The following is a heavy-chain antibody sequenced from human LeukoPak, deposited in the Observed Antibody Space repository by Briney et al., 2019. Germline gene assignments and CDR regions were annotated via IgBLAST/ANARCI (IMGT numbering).Heavy chain of an antibody. CDR1: GFTFSSFD. V-gene: IGHV3-13*01. CDR3: ARGPPRGKYYYMDV. J-gene: IGHJ6*03. Sequence: GGSLRLSCAASGFTFSSFDMHWVRQPTGQGLEWVSTIGTASDTYYPGSVEGRFTLSRDNSKNSLYLQMNSLTAGDTAVYYCARGPPRGKYYYMDVWGKGTTVTVSS. D-gene: IGHD1-1*01. CDR2: IGTASDT.